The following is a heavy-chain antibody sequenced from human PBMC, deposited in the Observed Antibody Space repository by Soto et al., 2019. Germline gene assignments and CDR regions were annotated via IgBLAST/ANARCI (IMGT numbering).Heavy chain of an antibody. CDR1: NDSITNYY. D-gene: IGHD2-8*01. CDR3: ARESEMVLSDLYYFDY. J-gene: IGHJ4*02. CDR2: LSHTGIT. Sequence: QVQLQESGPGLVKPSETLSLICTVSNDSITNYYWNWIRQPPGKGLEWIGYLSHTGITNYNPSLRVRLTISGATSKNQFSLRLSSVTAADTATYYCARESEMVLSDLYYFDYWGRGTLVTVSS. V-gene: IGHV4-59*01.